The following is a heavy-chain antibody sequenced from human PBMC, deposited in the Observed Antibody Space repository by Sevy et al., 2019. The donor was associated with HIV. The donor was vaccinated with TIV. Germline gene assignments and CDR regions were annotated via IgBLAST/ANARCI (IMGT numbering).Heavy chain of an antibody. Sequence: ASVKVSCKASGYTFTSYDINWVRQATGHRLEWMGWMNPNSGNTGSAQKFQGRVTMTRNTSISTAYMELGSLRSEDTAVYYCARGYSGYDEFDYWGQGTLVTVSS. J-gene: IGHJ4*02. CDR2: MNPNSGNT. D-gene: IGHD5-12*01. CDR3: ARGYSGYDEFDY. CDR1: GYTFTSYD. V-gene: IGHV1-8*01.